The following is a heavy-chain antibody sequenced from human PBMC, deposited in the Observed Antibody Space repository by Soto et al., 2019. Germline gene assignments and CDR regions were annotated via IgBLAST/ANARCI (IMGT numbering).Heavy chain of an antibody. CDR3: AKLIGPTGGY. CDR2: ISASGDNT. Sequence: EVQLLESGENMVQPGGSLRLSCAASGFTFSGNAMSWVRQAQGKGLEWVSSISASGDNTYYADSVKGRFTISKDNSKDTLYLQMNTLRADDTAVYYCAKLIGPTGGYCGQGTLVTVSS. CDR1: GFTFSGNA. V-gene: IGHV3-23*01. D-gene: IGHD4-17*01. J-gene: IGHJ4*02.